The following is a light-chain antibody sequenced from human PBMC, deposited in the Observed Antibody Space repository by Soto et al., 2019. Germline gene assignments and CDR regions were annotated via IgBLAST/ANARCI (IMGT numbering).Light chain of an antibody. CDR1: QTISSW. J-gene: IGKJ1*01. CDR3: QHYNSYSEA. CDR2: KAS. V-gene: IGKV1-5*03. Sequence: DIQMTQSPSTLSGSVGARVTITCRASQTISSWLAWYQQKPGQAPKLLIYKASTLKSGVPSRLRGSGSGTEFTLTISSLKPDDFATYYCQHYNSYSEAFGQGTKVDIK.